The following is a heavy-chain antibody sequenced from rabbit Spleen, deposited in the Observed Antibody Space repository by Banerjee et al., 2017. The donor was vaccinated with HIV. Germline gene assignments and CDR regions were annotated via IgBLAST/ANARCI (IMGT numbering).Heavy chain of an antibody. V-gene: IGHV1S45*01. Sequence: QEQLEESGGDLVKPEGSLTLTCTASGFSFSSSYYMCWVRRAPGKGLEWIGCIYGGDGSAYYASWVNGRFSISKTSSTTVTLQMTSLTAADTATYLCARRYTSGSDGCRYNLWGPGTLVTVS. D-gene: IGHD1-1*01. CDR1: GFSFSSSYY. CDR2: IYGGDGSA. CDR3: ARRYTSGSDGCRYNL. J-gene: IGHJ4*01.